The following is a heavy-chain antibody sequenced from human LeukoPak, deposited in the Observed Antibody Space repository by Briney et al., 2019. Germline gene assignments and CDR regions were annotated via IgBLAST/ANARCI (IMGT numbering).Heavy chain of an antibody. CDR3: ARLTEWRGYYYYYMDV. D-gene: IGHD1-20*01. V-gene: IGHV4-59*01. CDR1: GGSISSYY. J-gene: IGHJ6*03. CDR2: IYYSGST. Sequence: MPSETLSLTCTVSGGSISSYYWSWIRQPPGKGLEWIGYIYYSGSTNYNPSLKSRVTISVDTSKNQFSLKLSSVTAADTAVYYCARLTEWRGYYYYYMDVWGKGTTVTVSS.